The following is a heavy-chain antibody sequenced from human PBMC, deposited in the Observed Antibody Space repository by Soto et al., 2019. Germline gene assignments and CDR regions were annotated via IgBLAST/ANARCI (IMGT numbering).Heavy chain of an antibody. Sequence: EVQLVESGGGLVKPGGSLRLSCAASGFTFSNAWMSWVRQAPGKGLEWVGRIKSKTDGGTTDYAAPVKGRFTISRDDSKNTLYLQMNSLKTEDTAVYYCTTDSYYYGSGSYYITDYWGQGTLVTVSS. CDR2: IKSKTDGGTT. V-gene: IGHV3-15*01. CDR3: TTDSYYYGSGSYYITDY. J-gene: IGHJ4*02. CDR1: GFTFSNAW. D-gene: IGHD3-10*01.